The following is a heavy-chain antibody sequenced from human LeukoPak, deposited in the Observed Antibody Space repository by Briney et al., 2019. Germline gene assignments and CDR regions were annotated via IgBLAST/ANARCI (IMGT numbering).Heavy chain of an antibody. J-gene: IGHJ4*02. CDR1: GFTFSSYA. CDR3: ATLPGYYYGSGYDY. CDR2: ISGSGGSS. Sequence: PGGSLRLSCAASGFTFSSYAMSWVRQAPGKGLEWVSAISGSGGSSYYADSVKGRFTISRDNSKNTLYLQMNSLRAEDTAVYYCATLPGYYYGSGYDYWGQGTLVTVSS. V-gene: IGHV3-23*01. D-gene: IGHD3-10*01.